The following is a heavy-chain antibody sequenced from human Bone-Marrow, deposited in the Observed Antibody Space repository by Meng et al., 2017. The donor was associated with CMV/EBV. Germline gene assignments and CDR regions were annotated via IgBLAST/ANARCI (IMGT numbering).Heavy chain of an antibody. V-gene: IGHV3-7*01. CDR1: GFTFSSYW. CDR2: IKQDGSEK. J-gene: IGHJ4*02. D-gene: IGHD2-2*01. Sequence: GESLKISCAASGFTFSSYWMSWVRQAPGKGLEWVANIKQDGSEKYYVDSVKGRFTISRDNSKNTLYLQMNSLRAEDTAVYYCARDDVSVIVVPALQLWENYFDYWGQGTLVTVSS. CDR3: ARDDVSVIVVPALQLWENYFDY.